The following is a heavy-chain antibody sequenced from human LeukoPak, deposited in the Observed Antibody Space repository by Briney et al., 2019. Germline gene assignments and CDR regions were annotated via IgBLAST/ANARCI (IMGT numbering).Heavy chain of an antibody. V-gene: IGHV3-23*01. CDR3: ARRIAAAGRTFDY. CDR2: ISGSGGST. Sequence: GGSLRLSCAASGFTFSSYAMSWVRQAPGKGLEWVSVISGSGGSTYYADSVKGRFTISRDNSENTLYLQMNSLRAEDTAVYYCARRIAAAGRTFDYWGQGTLVTVSS. J-gene: IGHJ4*02. D-gene: IGHD6-25*01. CDR1: GFTFSSYA.